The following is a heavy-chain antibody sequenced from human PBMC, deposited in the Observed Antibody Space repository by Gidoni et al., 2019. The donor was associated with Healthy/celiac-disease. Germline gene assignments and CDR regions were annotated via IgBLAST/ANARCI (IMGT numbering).Heavy chain of an antibody. D-gene: IGHD3-10*01. J-gene: IGHJ6*03. CDR1: GGYFSGYY. CDR3: ARGLYYYGSGSYPRSVYYYMDV. Sequence: QVQLQQWGAGLLKPSETLSLTCAVYGGYFSGYYWTWIRQPPGQGLEWSGEINHSGSTNYNPSLKIRVTISVDTSKNQFSLKLSSVTAADTAVYYCARGLYYYGSGSYPRSVYYYMDVWGKGTTVTVSS. CDR2: INHSGST. V-gene: IGHV4-34*01.